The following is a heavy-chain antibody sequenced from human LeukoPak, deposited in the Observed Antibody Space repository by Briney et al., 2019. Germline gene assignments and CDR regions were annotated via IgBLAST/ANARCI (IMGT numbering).Heavy chain of an antibody. Sequence: ASVNVSFKASGYTFITYDINWVRQATGQGLEWMGWMSPNSGNTGYAQKFQGRVTMTRNTAVGTAYMELSSLRSEDTAVYYCVRTPPNWGADYWGQGTLVTVSS. D-gene: IGHD7-27*01. CDR1: GYTFITYD. CDR2: MSPNSGNT. J-gene: IGHJ4*02. CDR3: VRTPPNWGADY. V-gene: IGHV1-8*01.